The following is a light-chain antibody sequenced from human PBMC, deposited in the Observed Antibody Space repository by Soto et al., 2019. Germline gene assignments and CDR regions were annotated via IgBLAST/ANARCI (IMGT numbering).Light chain of an antibody. CDR1: QSVDKY. J-gene: IGKJ4*01. CDR2: DAS. V-gene: IGKV3-11*01. Sequence: EIVLTQSPATLSFSPGEGATLSCRASQSVDKYLVWYQQKPGQAPRLLIYDASSRATGIPARFSGSGSWTDFSLTITRLESEDFAFYYGQQRTHWPLTFGGGTKLEIK. CDR3: QQRTHWPLT.